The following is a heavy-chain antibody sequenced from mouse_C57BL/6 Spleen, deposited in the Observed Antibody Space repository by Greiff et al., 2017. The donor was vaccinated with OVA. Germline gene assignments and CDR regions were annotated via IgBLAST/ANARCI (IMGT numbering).Heavy chain of an antibody. CDR3: AREDYDAGDYFDY. J-gene: IGHJ2*01. CDR2: IYPGDGDT. CDR1: GYAFSSYW. D-gene: IGHD2-4*01. Sequence: QVQLQQSGAELVKPGASVKISCKASGYAFSSYWMNWVKQRPGKGLEWIGQIYPGDGDTNYNGKFKGKATLTADKSSSTAYMQLSSLTSEGSAVYFCAREDYDAGDYFDYWGQGTTLTVSS. V-gene: IGHV1-80*01.